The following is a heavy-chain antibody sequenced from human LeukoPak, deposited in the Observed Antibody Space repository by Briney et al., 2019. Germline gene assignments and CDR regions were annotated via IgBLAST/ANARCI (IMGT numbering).Heavy chain of an antibody. CDR2: ISAYNGNT. Sequence: ASVNVPCKASGYTFTSYGIFWVRQAPGQGLEWMGWISAYNGNTKYAQKLQGRVTMTTDTSTSTAYMELRSLRSDDTAVYYCARTGGGSSSGNYYYYMDVWGKGTTVTVSS. D-gene: IGHD6-6*01. CDR1: GYTFTSYG. CDR3: ARTGGGSSSGNYYYYMDV. J-gene: IGHJ6*03. V-gene: IGHV1-18*01.